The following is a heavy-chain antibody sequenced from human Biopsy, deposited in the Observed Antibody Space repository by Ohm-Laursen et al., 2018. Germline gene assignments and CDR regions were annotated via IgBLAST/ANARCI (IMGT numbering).Heavy chain of an antibody. Sequence: SLRLSCAASGFTFSDYYMIWVRQAPGRGLEWVSYISGSGTLIYYRDSVKGRFTISRDNAKNSLFLQMNNLRVEDTALYYCARARDNTIFGVVINYGLDVWGQGTTVTVSS. CDR2: ISGSGTLI. J-gene: IGHJ6*02. V-gene: IGHV3-11*01. D-gene: IGHD3-3*01. CDR1: GFTFSDYY. CDR3: ARARDNTIFGVVINYGLDV.